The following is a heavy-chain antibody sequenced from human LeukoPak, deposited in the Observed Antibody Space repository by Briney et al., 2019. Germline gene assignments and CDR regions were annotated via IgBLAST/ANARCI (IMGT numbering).Heavy chain of an antibody. D-gene: IGHD5-12*01. Sequence: SETLSLTCTLSGGSISTYYWSWIRQPPGKGLEWIGYIHHSGSTNYNPSLKSRVTISVDTSKNQFSLKLSPVTAADTAVYYCARGGGYASPIGYWGQGALVTVSS. J-gene: IGHJ4*02. CDR3: ARGGGYASPIGY. CDR1: GGSISTYY. CDR2: IHHSGST. V-gene: IGHV4-59*01.